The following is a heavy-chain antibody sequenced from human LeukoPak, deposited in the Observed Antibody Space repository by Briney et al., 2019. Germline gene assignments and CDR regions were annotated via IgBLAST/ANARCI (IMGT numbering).Heavy chain of an antibody. V-gene: IGHV1-8*01. CDR3: VRRAGGYSHPYDY. CDR2: MNPNSGNT. D-gene: IGHD4-23*01. J-gene: IGHJ4*02. CDR1: GYTFTSYD. Sequence: ASVKVSCKASGYTFTSYDINWVRQATGQGLEWMGWMNPNSGNTGYAQKFQGRVPMTRNTSISAAYMELSSLRAEDTAVYYCVRRAGGYSHPYDYWGQGTLVTVSS.